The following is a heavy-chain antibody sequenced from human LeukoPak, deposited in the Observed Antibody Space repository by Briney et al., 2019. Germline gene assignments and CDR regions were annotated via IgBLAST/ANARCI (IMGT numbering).Heavy chain of an antibody. CDR2: IWYDGSNK. V-gene: IGHV3-33*06. CDR1: GFTFSNYG. D-gene: IGHD3-16*01. Sequence: PGGSLRLSCAASGFTFSNYGMHWVRQAPGKGLEWVGLIWYDGSNKYYADSGKGRFTISRDNSKNTLYLQMNSLRAEDTAVYYCAKWGSRDYYYGLDVWGQGTTVTVTS. J-gene: IGHJ6*02. CDR3: AKWGSRDYYYGLDV.